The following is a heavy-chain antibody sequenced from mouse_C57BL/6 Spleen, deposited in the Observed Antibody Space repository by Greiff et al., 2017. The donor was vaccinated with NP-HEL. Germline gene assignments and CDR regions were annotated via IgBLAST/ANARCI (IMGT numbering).Heavy chain of an antibody. D-gene: IGHD1-1*01. CDR1: GYTFTSYW. J-gene: IGHJ1*03. Sequence: QVQLKQPGPELVRPGSSVKLSCKASGYTFTSYWMHWVKQRPIQGLEWIGNIDPSDSETHYNQKFKDKATLTVDKSSSTAYMQLSSLTSEDSALYYCASRYGSSYGGYFDVWGTGTTVTVSS. V-gene: IGHV1-52*01. CDR2: IDPSDSET. CDR3: ASRYGSSYGGYFDV.